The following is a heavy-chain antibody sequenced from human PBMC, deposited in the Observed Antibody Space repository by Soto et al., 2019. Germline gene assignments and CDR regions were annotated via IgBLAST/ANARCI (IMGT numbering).Heavy chain of an antibody. J-gene: IGHJ4*02. CDR3: AKDGTGRHVEGGDYFDQ. D-gene: IGHD2-8*02. V-gene: IGHV3-30*18. Sequence: QLQLVESGGGVVQPGRSLRLSCEASGFIFSNYAMHWVRLAPGKGLQWLAVISYDEDNIFYADSVKGRMSISRDNSKSILYLQMNSLRAEDTAVYYCAKDGTGRHVEGGDYFDQWGQGTLVTVSS. CDR1: GFIFSNYA. CDR2: ISYDEDNI.